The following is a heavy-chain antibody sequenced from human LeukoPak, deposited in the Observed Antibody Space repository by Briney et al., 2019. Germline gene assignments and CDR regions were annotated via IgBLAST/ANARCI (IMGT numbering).Heavy chain of an antibody. V-gene: IGHV4-31*03. CDR2: IYYSGST. CDR1: GGSISSGGYY. D-gene: IGHD3-3*01. CDR3: ARSGTRYYDFWSGYYTGEVDDWFDP. J-gene: IGHJ5*02. Sequence: SQTLSLTCTVSGGSISSGGYYWSWIRQHPGKGLEWIGYIYYSGSTYYNPSLKSRVTISVDTSKNQFSLKLSSVTAADTAVYYCARSGTRYYDFWSGYYTGEVDDWFDPWGQGTLVTVSS.